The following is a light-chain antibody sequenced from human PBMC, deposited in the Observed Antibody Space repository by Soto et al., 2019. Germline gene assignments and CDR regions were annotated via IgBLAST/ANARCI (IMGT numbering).Light chain of an antibody. V-gene: IGKV1-5*01. CDR3: LQYDRFPPN. CDR2: DAS. Sequence: DIQMTQSPSTLSASVGDRVTIPCRATQSISRWLAWYLHKPGQAPKILVYDASNLQSGVPSRFRGGGAGTECTLHISRLEPDDVETDYCLQYDRFPPNFGQGTQV. J-gene: IGKJ1*01. CDR1: QSISRW.